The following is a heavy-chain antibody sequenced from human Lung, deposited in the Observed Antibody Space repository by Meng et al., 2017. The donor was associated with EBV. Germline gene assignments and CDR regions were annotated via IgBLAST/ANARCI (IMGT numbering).Heavy chain of an antibody. Sequence: EVQLVESGXGLIQPGGSLRLSCAASGFTVSTNYMTWVRQAPGKGLEWLSVIYSGGSTQYAESVKGRFTISKDNSKNTLYLQMNNLRAEDTAVYYCARDGDYIPFEKWGQGTLGTVSS. J-gene: IGHJ4*02. CDR3: ARDGDYIPFEK. CDR1: GFTVSTNY. V-gene: IGHV3-53*01. CDR2: IYSGGST. D-gene: IGHD4-17*01.